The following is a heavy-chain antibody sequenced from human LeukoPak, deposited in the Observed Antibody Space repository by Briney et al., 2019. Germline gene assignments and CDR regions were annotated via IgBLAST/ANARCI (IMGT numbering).Heavy chain of an antibody. D-gene: IGHD3-22*01. V-gene: IGHV4-34*01. CDR3: ARGSLYYYDSSGYLDY. J-gene: IGHJ4*02. CDR2: INHSGST. Sequence: SSETLSLTCAVYGGSFSGYYWSWIRQPPGKGLEWIGEINHSGSTNYNPSPKSRVTISVDTSKNQFSLKLSSVTAADTAVYYCARGSLYYYDSSGYLDYWGQGTLVTVSS. CDR1: GGSFSGYY.